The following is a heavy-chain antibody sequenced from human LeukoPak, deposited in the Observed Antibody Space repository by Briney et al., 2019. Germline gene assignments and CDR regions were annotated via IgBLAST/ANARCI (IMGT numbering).Heavy chain of an antibody. CDR2: IATSSGET. CDR3: ARRWYAGTYYYFDL. D-gene: IGHD1-26*01. J-gene: IGHJ4*02. V-gene: IGHV3-13*01. Sequence: GGSLRLSCAASGFTLSHYDLHWVRQPAGRGLEWVSDIATSSGETYYRGSVKRRFTISRVNAKSTLYLEMDSLRAEDTAIYYCARRWYAGTYYYFDLWGQGTLVTVSS. CDR1: GFTLSHYD.